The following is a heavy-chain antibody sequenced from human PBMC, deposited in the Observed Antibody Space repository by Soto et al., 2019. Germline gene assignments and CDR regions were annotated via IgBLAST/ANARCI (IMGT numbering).Heavy chain of an antibody. CDR2: IYYSGST. V-gene: IGHV4-31*03. J-gene: IGHJ6*03. Sequence: QVQLQESGPGLVKPSQTLSLTCTVSGGSISSGGYYWSWIRQHPGKGLEWIGCIYYSGSTYYNPSLKSRVTISVDTSKNQFSLKLSSVTAADTAVYYCARDRDYDFHYMDVWGKGTTVTVSS. D-gene: IGHD3-3*01. CDR1: GGSISSGGYY. CDR3: ARDRDYDFHYMDV.